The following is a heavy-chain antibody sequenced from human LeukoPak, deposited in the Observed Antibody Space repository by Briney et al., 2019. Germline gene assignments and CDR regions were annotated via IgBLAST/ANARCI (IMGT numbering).Heavy chain of an antibody. CDR3: ARRGSWYRFPAEYYQH. CDR2: INPNSGGT. CDR1: GYTFTGYY. J-gene: IGHJ1*01. D-gene: IGHD6-13*01. Sequence: GASVKVSCKASGYTFTGYYMHWVRQAPGQGLDWMGRINPNSGGTNYAQKFQGRVTMTRDTSISTAYMELSRLRSDDSAVYYCARRGSWYRFPAEYYQHWGQGTLVTVSS. V-gene: IGHV1-2*06.